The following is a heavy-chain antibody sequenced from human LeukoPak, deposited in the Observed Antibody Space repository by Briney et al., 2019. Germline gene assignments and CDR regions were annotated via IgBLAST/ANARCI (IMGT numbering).Heavy chain of an antibody. CDR2: INHSGST. Sequence: SETLSLTCAVYGGSFSGYYWSWIRQPPGKGLEWIGEINHSGSTNYNPSLKSRVTISVDTSKNQFSLKLSSVTAADTAVYYCARGRKRGSSSSKYYYYMDVWGKGTTATVSS. D-gene: IGHD6-6*01. V-gene: IGHV4-34*01. J-gene: IGHJ6*03. CDR1: GGSFSGYY. CDR3: ARGRKRGSSSSKYYYYMDV.